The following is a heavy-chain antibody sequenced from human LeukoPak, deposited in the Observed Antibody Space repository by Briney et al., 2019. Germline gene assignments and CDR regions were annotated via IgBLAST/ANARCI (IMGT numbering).Heavy chain of an antibody. Sequence: GASLKISSKGSGYSFTSYWICWVRQLPGKGLEWMGIIYLGDSDTRYNPSFQGQVTISADKSITTAYLQWSSLKAADTAMYYCASIASRGYSGYDARSHYYYGMDVWGQGTTVTVSS. V-gene: IGHV5-51*01. CDR3: ASIASRGYSGYDARSHYYYGMDV. D-gene: IGHD5-12*01. J-gene: IGHJ6*02. CDR2: IYLGDSDT. CDR1: GYSFTSYW.